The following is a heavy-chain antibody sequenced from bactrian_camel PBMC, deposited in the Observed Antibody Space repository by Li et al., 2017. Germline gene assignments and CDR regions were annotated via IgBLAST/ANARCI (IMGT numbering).Heavy chain of an antibody. D-gene: IGHD2*01. CDR2: IASDGST. J-gene: IGHJ4*01. V-gene: IGHV3S55*01. CDR1: GLTFGKGD. CDR3: ATDSGWFYGGGYNY. Sequence: VQLVESGGGSVQAGETLRLSCTGSGLTFGKGDMGWYRQARGVECELVSTIASDGSTYYAPSVAGRFTISRDKAKNTVDLQMNSLKSEDTALYYCATDSGWFYGGGYNYWGQGTQVTVS.